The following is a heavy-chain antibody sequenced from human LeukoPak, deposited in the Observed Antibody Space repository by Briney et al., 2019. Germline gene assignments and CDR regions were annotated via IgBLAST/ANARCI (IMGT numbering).Heavy chain of an antibody. Sequence: NAGGSLRLSCVASGFTFSTYAMNWVRQAPGKGLEWVSSISSSSRDIYYADSVKGRSTISRDNANNSVYLQINSLRGEDTAVYYCARAPRAAYWFIDYWGQGTLVTVSS. V-gene: IGHV3-21*01. CDR2: ISSSSRDI. J-gene: IGHJ4*02. D-gene: IGHD2-8*02. CDR1: GFTFSTYA. CDR3: ARAPRAAYWFIDY.